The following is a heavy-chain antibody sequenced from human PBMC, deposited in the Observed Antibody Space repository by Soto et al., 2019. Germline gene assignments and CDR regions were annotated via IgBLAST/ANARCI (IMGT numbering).Heavy chain of an antibody. J-gene: IGHJ3*02. D-gene: IGHD3-10*01. CDR1: GGSISSGGYY. CDR2: IYYSGST. CDR3: ARGYMVRSIHDAFDI. Sequence: SETLSLTCPVSGGSISSGGYYWSWIRQHPGKGLEWIGYIYYSGSTYYNPSLKSRVTISVDTSKNQFSLKLSSVTAADTAVYYCARGYMVRSIHDAFDIWGQGTMVTVSS. V-gene: IGHV4-31*03.